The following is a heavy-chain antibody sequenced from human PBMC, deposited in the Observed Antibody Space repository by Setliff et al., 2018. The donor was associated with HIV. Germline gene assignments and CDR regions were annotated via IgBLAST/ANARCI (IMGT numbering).Heavy chain of an antibody. V-gene: IGHV3-74*01. CDR2: ITNDGTTT. CDR3: ARDEPTGGIDY. Sequence: HPGGSLRLSCAASGFTFSNAWMSWVRQAPGKGLVWVSRITNDGTTTTYADSVKGRFTISRDNAKNTLYLQMNSLRVEDTAVYYCARDEPTGGIDYWGQGTLVTVSS. J-gene: IGHJ4*02. D-gene: IGHD3-10*01. CDR1: GFTFSNAW.